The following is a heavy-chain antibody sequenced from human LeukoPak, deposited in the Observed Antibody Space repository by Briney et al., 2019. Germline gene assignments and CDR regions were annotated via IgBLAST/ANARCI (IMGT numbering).Heavy chain of an antibody. D-gene: IGHD3-3*01. CDR3: ARDKVDYDFWSGYYDY. V-gene: IGHV1-46*01. CDR1: GYTFTSYY. Sequence: GASVKLSCKASGYTFTSYYMHWVRQAPGQGLEWMGIINPSGGSTSYAQKFQGRVTMTRDTSTSTVYMELSSLRSEDTAVYYCARDKVDYDFWSGYYDYWGQGTLVTVSS. J-gene: IGHJ4*02. CDR2: INPSGGST.